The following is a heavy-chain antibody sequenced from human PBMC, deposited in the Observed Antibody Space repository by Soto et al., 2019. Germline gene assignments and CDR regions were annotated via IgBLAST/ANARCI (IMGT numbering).Heavy chain of an antibody. V-gene: IGHV3-23*01. CDR2: ISGSGSNT. D-gene: IGHD2-15*01. Sequence: GGSLRLSCAVSGFSLSNYAMSWVRQAPGKGLEWVSAISGSGSNTYYIDSVKGRFTISRDKSKTTLFLQMNNLETGDTAVYYCTRLPPENRGLDAFDIWGKGTMVTVS. CDR1: GFSLSNYA. J-gene: IGHJ3*02. CDR3: TRLPPENRGLDAFDI.